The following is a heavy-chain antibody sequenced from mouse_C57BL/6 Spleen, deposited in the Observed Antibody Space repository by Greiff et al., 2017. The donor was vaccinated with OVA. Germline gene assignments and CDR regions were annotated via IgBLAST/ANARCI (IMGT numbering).Heavy chain of an antibody. CDR2: IDPANGNT. V-gene: IGHV14-3*01. Sequence: LVESVAELVRPGASVKLSCTASGFNIKNTYMHWVKQRPEQGLEWIGRIDPANGNTKYAPKFQGKATITADTSSNTAYLQLSSLTSEDTAIYYCACYYYGSSYVWYFDVWGTGTTVTVSS. CDR1: GFNIKNTY. CDR3: ACYYYGSSYVWYFDV. D-gene: IGHD1-1*01. J-gene: IGHJ1*03.